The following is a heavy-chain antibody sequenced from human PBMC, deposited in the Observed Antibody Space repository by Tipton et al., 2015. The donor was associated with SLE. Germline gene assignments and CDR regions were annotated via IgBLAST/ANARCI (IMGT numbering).Heavy chain of an antibody. V-gene: IGHV5-51*01. Sequence: QLVQSGAEVKKPGESLKISYKGSGYSFTSYWIGWVRQMPGKGLEWMGIIYPGDSDTRYSPSFQGQVTISADKSISTAYLQWSSLKASDTAMYYCARHSGAPYYYDSSGYDYWGQGTLVTVSS. CDR1: GYSFTSYW. CDR3: ARHSGAPYYYDSSGYDY. D-gene: IGHD3-22*01. CDR2: IYPGDSDT. J-gene: IGHJ4*02.